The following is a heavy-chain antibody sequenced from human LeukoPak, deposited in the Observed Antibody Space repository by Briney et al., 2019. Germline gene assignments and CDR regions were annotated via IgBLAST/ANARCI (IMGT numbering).Heavy chain of an antibody. CDR3: ARDDGFSSYSY. CDR2: MNLDGREK. J-gene: IGHJ4*02. CDR1: GFTFGSYW. V-gene: IGHV3-7*01. Sequence: SGGSRRLSCAASGFTFGSYWMTWVRKAPGKGLEWVANMNLDGREKYYVDSVKGRFTISRDNAKNSLYLQMNSLTAEDTAVYYCARDDGFSSYSYWGQGALVTVSS. D-gene: IGHD3/OR15-3a*01.